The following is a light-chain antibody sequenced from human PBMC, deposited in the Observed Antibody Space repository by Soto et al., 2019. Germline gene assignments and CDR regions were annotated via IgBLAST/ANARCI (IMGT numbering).Light chain of an antibody. Sequence: QSVLTQPPSVSAAPGQKVTISCSGSSSNIGNNYVSWYQQLPGTAPKLLIYENNKRPSGIPDRFSGSKSGTSATLGITGLQTGDEADYYCATWDSSLSAYVFGTGTKLTVL. CDR2: ENN. J-gene: IGLJ1*01. V-gene: IGLV1-51*02. CDR1: SSNIGNNY. CDR3: ATWDSSLSAYV.